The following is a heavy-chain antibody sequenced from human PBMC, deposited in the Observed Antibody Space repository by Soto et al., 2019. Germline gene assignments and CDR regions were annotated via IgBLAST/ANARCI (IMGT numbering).Heavy chain of an antibody. Sequence: HPGGSLRLHGAASGVTYRNDAMNWVRHAPGEGLEWVSGLSDGGGSTLYAESVKGRFTISRANAKQTLYLQMSDLRADDPVVYYCAKEGSISPYNWFDPWGQGTMITVS. D-gene: IGHD3-10*01. CDR2: LSDGGGST. CDR3: AKEGSISPYNWFDP. CDR1: GVTYRNDA. J-gene: IGHJ5*02. V-gene: IGHV3-23*01.